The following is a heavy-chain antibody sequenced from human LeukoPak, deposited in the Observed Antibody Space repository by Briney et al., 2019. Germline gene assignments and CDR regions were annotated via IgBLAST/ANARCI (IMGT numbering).Heavy chain of an antibody. J-gene: IGHJ6*02. V-gene: IGHV5-51*01. CDR3: ARAIGTSQFYFYYGMDV. D-gene: IGHD2-2*01. CDR2: IYAGDSDT. Sequence: GESLKISCKGSGYSFTSYWIGWVRQMPGKGLEWMGIIYAGDSDTRYSPSFQGQVTISVDKSISTAYLQWSSLQASDTAMYYCARAIGTSQFYFYYGMDVWGQGTPVTVSS. CDR1: GYSFTSYW.